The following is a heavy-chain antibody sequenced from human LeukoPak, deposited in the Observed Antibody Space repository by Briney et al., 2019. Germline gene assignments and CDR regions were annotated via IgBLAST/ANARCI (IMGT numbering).Heavy chain of an antibody. CDR2: IYHSGST. V-gene: IGHV4-30-2*01. Sequence: SQTLSLTCTVSGGSISSGGYYWSWIRQPPGKGLEWIGYIYHSGSTYYNPSLKSRVTISVDRSKNQFSLKLSSVTAADTAVYYCAAVGSGWFDPWGQGTLVTVSS. CDR3: AAVGSGWFDP. CDR1: GGSISSGGYY. J-gene: IGHJ5*02. D-gene: IGHD6-19*01.